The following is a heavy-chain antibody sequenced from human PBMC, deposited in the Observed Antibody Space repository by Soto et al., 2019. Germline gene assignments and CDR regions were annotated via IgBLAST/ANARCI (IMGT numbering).Heavy chain of an antibody. CDR3: ARRDYGDGRGFDP. CDR1: GGSISSGGYS. V-gene: IGHV4-30-2*01. J-gene: IGHJ5*02. D-gene: IGHD4-17*01. CDR2: IYHSGST. Sequence: PSETLSLTCAVSGGSISSGGYSWSWIRQPPGKGLEWIGYIYHSGSTYYNPSLKSRVTISVDKSKNQFSLKLSSVTAADTAVYYCARRDYGDGRGFDPWGQGTRVTVSS.